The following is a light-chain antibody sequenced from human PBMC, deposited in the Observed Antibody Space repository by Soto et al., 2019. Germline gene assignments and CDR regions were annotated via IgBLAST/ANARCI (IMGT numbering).Light chain of an antibody. Sequence: EIVLTQSPDTLSLSPGERATLSCRASYSFSSNYLSWYQQKPGHAPRLLIYGASSRATGIPDRFSGSGSGTEFSLTSSRLETEDFAAYYCQQYCSSPLTFGQGTKVEIK. CDR3: QQYCSSPLT. V-gene: IGKV3-20*01. J-gene: IGKJ4*01. CDR2: GAS. CDR1: YSFSSNY.